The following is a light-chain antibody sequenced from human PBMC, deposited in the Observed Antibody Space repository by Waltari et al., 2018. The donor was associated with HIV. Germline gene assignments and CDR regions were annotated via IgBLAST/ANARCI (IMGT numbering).Light chain of an antibody. Sequence: EIVMTQSPVTLSVSPGDRASLSCSASQSISNNLAWYQHKPGQAPRLLIYGASTRATGIPARFSGSGSGTDFTLSISSLQSEDFAVYYCQQYNKWPPLTFGGGTKVEIK. CDR1: QSISNN. CDR3: QQYNKWPPLT. J-gene: IGKJ4*01. CDR2: GAS. V-gene: IGKV3-15*01.